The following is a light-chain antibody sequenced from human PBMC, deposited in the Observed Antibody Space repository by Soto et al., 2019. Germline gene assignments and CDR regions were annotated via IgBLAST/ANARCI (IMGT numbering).Light chain of an antibody. CDR1: QSIKNY. V-gene: IGKV1-39*01. CDR2: AAS. Sequence: DIQMTQSPSSLSASVGDRVTITCRASQSIKNYLNWYQQKPGKAPKLLIYAASSLQSGVPSRFSGSGSGTDFTLTITGLQPEDVATYYCQNYNSAPWTFGQGTKVDIK. J-gene: IGKJ1*01. CDR3: QNYNSAPWT.